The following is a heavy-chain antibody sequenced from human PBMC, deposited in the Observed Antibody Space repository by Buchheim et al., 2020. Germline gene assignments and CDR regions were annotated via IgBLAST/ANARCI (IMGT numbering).Heavy chain of an antibody. CDR3: AKVGYYDFWSGYYLIFDY. V-gene: IGHV3-23*01. D-gene: IGHD3-3*01. J-gene: IGHJ4*02. Sequence: EVQLLESGGGLVQPGGSLRLSCAASGFTFSSYAMSWVRQAPGKGLEWVSAISGSGGSTYYADSVKGRVTISRDNSKNTLYLQMNSLRAEDTAVYYCAKVGYYDFWSGYYLIFDYWGQGTL. CDR2: ISGSGGST. CDR1: GFTFSSYA.